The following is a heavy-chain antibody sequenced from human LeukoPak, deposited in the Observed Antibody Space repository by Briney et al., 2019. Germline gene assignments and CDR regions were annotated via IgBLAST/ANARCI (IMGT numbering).Heavy chain of an antibody. V-gene: IGHV3-23*01. J-gene: IGHJ6*02. Sequence: PGGSLRLSCAASGFTFSSYAMSWVRQAPGKGLEWVSAISGSGGSTYYADSVKGRFTISRDNSKNTLYLQMNSLRAEDTAVYYCARGRSGSGYYGMDVWGQGTTVTVSS. D-gene: IGHD5-12*01. CDR2: ISGSGGST. CDR3: ARGRSGSGYYGMDV. CDR1: GFTFSSYA.